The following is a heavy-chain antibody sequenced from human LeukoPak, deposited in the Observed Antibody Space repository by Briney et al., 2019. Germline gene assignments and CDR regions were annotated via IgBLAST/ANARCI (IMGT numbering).Heavy chain of an antibody. CDR3: ARDFYRLGYCSSTSCYNFDY. D-gene: IGHD2-2*01. V-gene: IGHV1-18*01. J-gene: IGHJ4*02. CDR2: ISAYNGNT. CDR1: GYTFTSYG. Sequence: GASVKVSCKASGYTFTSYGISWVRQAPGQGLKWMGWISAYNGNTNYAQKLQGRATMTTDTSTSTAYMKLRSLRSDDTAVYYCARDFYRLGYCSSTSCYNFDYWGQGTLVTVSS.